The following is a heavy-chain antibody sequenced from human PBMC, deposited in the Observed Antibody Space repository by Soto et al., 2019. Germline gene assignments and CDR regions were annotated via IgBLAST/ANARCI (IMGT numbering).Heavy chain of an antibody. D-gene: IGHD3-10*01. V-gene: IGHV3-23*01. CDR3: AKDPTILGYFQH. CDR1: GFTFSSYA. J-gene: IGHJ1*01. Sequence: EVQLLESGGGLVQPGGSLRLSCAASGFTFSSYAMSWVRQAPGKGLEWVSAISGSGGSTYYADSVKGRFTISRDNSKNTLYLQMNSLRAEETAVYYCAKDPTILGYFQHWGQGTLVTVSS. CDR2: ISGSGGST.